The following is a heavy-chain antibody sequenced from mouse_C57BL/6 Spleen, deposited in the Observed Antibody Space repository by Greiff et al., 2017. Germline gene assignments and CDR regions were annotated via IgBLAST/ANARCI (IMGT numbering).Heavy chain of an antibody. J-gene: IGHJ4*01. CDR1: GYTFTSYW. V-gene: IGHV1-7*01. D-gene: IGHD2-4*01. CDR2: INPSSGYT. CDR3: ASTPLYYDYDGDAMDY. Sequence: VQLQQSGAELAKPGASVKLSCKASGYTFTSYWMHWVKQRPGQGLEWIGYINPSSGYTKYNQKFKDKATLTADKSSSTAYMQLSSLTYEDSAVYYCASTPLYYDYDGDAMDYWGQGTSVTVSS.